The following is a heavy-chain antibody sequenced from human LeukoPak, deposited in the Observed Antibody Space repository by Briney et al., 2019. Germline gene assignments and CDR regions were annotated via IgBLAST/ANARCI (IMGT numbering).Heavy chain of an antibody. D-gene: IGHD6-13*01. Sequence: PSETLSLTCTVSGGSISSSSYYWGWIRQPPGKGLEWIGSIYYSGSTYYNPSLKSRVTISVDTSKNQFSLKLSSVTAADTAVYYCARDPLGSDSRSWDAPIWGQGTMVTVSS. V-gene: IGHV4-39*07. CDR1: GGSISSSSYY. J-gene: IGHJ3*02. CDR3: ARDPLGSDSRSWDAPI. CDR2: IYYSGST.